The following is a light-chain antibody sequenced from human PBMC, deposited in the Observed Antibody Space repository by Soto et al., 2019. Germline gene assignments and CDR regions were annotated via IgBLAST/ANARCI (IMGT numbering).Light chain of an antibody. CDR2: DVS. CDR3: TSYTSSSTYV. Sequence: QSALTQPASVSGSPGQSIAISCTGTSSDVGAYNYVSWYHQHPGKAPKLMIYDVSHRPSGASDRFSGSKSGNTASLTIAGLQPEDEADYYCTSYTSSSTYVFGTGTKLTVL. CDR1: SSDVGAYNY. J-gene: IGLJ1*01. V-gene: IGLV2-14*01.